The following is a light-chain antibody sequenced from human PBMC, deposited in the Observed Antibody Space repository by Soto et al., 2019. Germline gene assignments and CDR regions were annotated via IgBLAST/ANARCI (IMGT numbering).Light chain of an antibody. CDR3: LLSFSGDNYV. J-gene: IGLJ1*01. Sequence: QSVVTQATSLTVSPGGTVTFTCGSSTGAVTSGHYAYWFQQKPGQAPRTLIYDTNNKHSWTPARFSGSLLGGKAALTLLGAQPEDEADYYCLLSFSGDNYVFGTGTKVNVL. CDR2: DTN. CDR1: TGAVTSGHY. V-gene: IGLV7-46*02.